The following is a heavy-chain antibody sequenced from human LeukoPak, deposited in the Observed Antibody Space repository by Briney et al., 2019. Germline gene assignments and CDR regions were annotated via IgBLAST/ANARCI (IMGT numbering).Heavy chain of an antibody. V-gene: IGHV1-2*02. CDR1: GYTFTSYD. Sequence: ASVKVSCKASGYTFTSYDINWVRQAPGQGLEWMGWINPNGGGTNYAQKFQGRVTMTRDTSISTAYMELSRLRSDDTAVYYCARATVKNYWGQGTLVTVSS. CDR2: INPNGGGT. CDR3: ARATVKNY. J-gene: IGHJ4*02. D-gene: IGHD4-17*01.